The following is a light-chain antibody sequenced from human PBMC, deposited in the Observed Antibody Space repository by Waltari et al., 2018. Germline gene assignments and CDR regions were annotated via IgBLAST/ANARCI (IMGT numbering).Light chain of an antibody. J-gene: IGLJ2*01. CDR2: QDS. Sequence: SYELTQPPSVSVSPGQTASITCSGDNFGDKYGSWYQQRPGQSPILILHQDSKRPSVIPERFSGSNSGNTATLTISGTQALDEAVYYCQAWDSNTYVVFGGGTKLAVL. CDR3: QAWDSNTYVV. V-gene: IGLV3-1*01. CDR1: NFGDKY.